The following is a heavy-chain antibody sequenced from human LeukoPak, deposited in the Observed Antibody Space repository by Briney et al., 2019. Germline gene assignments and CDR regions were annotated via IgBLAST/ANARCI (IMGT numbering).Heavy chain of an antibody. CDR2: ISAYNGNT. V-gene: IGHV1-18*01. CDR3: ATLLSNILTGYYYY. Sequence: ASVKVSCKASGYTFTSYGISWVRQAPGQGLEWMGWISAYNGNTNYAQKLQGRVTMTTDTSTSTACMELRSLRSDDTAVYYCATLLSNILTGYYYYWGQGTLVTVSS. D-gene: IGHD3-9*01. CDR1: GYTFTSYG. J-gene: IGHJ4*02.